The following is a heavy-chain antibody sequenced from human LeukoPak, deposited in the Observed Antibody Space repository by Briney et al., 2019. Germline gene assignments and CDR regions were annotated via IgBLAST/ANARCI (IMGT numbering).Heavy chain of an antibody. V-gene: IGHV3-23*01. J-gene: IGHJ4*02. Sequence: PGGSLRLSCAASGFTFGSFAMSWVRQAPGKGLEWASTISGTGGSAYYADSVKGRFTISRDNSKNTLYLQMISLRAEDTAVYYCAKDYKVRSGEPPIDYWGQGTLVTVSS. D-gene: IGHD7-27*01. CDR2: ISGTGGSA. CDR1: GFTFGSFA. CDR3: AKDYKVRSGEPPIDY.